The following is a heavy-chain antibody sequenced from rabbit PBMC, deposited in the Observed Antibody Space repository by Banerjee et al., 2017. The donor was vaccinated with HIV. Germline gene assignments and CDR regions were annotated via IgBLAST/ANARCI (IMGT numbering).Heavy chain of an antibody. CDR3: AGDPWSGWNL. D-gene: IGHD4-1*01. CDR1: GFSFSNKYV. Sequence: QEQLEESGGGLVKPEGSLTLTCKASGFSFSNKYVMCWVRQAPGKGLELIACIYTVSGSTYYASWVNGRFTISRSTSLYTVTLQLNSLTAADTATYFCAGDPWSGWNLWGQGTLVTVS. CDR2: IYTVSGST. J-gene: IGHJ4*01. V-gene: IGHV1S47*01.